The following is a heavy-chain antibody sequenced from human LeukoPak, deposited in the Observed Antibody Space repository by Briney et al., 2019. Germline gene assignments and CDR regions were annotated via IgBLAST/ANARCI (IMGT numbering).Heavy chain of an antibody. CDR1: GFTFSSYA. CDR3: ARDGYSSGPFDY. CDR2: ISYDGSNK. V-gene: IGHV3-30-3*01. D-gene: IGHD6-19*01. Sequence: GGSLRLSCAASGFTFSSYAMHWVRHAPGKGLEWVAVISYDGSNKYYADSVKGRFTISRDNSKNTLYLQMNSLRAEDTAVYYCARDGYSSGPFDYWGQGTLVTVSS. J-gene: IGHJ4*02.